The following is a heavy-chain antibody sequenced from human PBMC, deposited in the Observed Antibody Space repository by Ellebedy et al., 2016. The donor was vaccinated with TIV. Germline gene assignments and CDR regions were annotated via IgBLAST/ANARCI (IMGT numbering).Heavy chain of an antibody. J-gene: IGHJ5*02. Sequence: AASVKVSCKASGYTFTSYDIHWVRQATGQGLEWTGWMNPKSGKTGYAKKFQDRVTMTTNTSINAAYMNVSSLRFEDTAVYYCTRGGTTGFDPWGQGTLVTVSS. CDR1: GYTFTSYD. CDR3: TRGGTTGFDP. D-gene: IGHD1-14*01. V-gene: IGHV1-8*01. CDR2: MNPKSGKT.